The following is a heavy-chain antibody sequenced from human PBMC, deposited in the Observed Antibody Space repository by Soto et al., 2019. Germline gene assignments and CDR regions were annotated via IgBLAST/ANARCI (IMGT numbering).Heavy chain of an antibody. V-gene: IGHV3-7*01. Sequence: LXLSCAASGFTFSRYLMSWFLQAPGKGLEWVANIKQDGSEKYYVDSVKGRFTISRDNAKNSLYLQMNSLRAEDTAVYYCARDLIAADAMDVWGQGTTVTVSS. J-gene: IGHJ6*02. CDR1: GFTFSRYL. D-gene: IGHD6-13*01. CDR3: ARDLIAADAMDV. CDR2: IKQDGSEK.